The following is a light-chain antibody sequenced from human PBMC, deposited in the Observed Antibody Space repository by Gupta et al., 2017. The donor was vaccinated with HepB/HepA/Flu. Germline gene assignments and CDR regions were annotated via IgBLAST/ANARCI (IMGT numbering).Light chain of an antibody. Sequence: SALTQPASVSGTPAQSITISGTGTSSDIGGYKYVAWYQQHPVKAPRLMIYDVSYRPSGVSYRFSDSKSGNTASLTISGLQAEDEADYYCSSYTSTISLVFGGGTSLTVL. J-gene: IGLJ2*01. CDR2: DVS. CDR3: SSYTSTISLV. CDR1: SSDIGGYKY. V-gene: IGLV2-14*01.